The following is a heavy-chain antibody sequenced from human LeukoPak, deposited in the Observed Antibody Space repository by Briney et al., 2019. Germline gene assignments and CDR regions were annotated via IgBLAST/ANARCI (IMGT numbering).Heavy chain of an antibody. V-gene: IGHV3-23*01. D-gene: IGHD3-22*01. CDR2: IGGGPTDT. Sequence: GGSLRLSCEASGFTFSTYAMSWVRQPPGKGPEWVSAIGGGPTDTYYADSVKGRFTISRDNSKNTLFLQMNSLRAEDTAVYYCAIRNYFDSAGLDYWGQGTLVTVSS. CDR3: AIRNYFDSAGLDY. CDR1: GFTFSTYA. J-gene: IGHJ4*02.